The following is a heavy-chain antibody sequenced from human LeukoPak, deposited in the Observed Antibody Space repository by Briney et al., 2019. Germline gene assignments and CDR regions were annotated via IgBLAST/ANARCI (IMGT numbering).Heavy chain of an antibody. CDR1: GFTFSDYY. CDR2: IIISGSTI. V-gene: IGHV3-11*01. Sequence: LRLSCAASGFTFSDYYMSWIRQAPGKGLEWVSYIIISGSTIYYADSVKARFTISRDKAKNSLYLQMNSLRAEDTAVYYCARVNTAQVDTAMVTAGLGYWGQGTLVTVSS. J-gene: IGHJ4*02. CDR3: ARVNTAQVDTAMVTAGLGY. D-gene: IGHD5-18*01.